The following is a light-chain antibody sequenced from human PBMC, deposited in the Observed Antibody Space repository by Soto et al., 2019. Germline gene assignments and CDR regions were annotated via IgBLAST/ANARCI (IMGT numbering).Light chain of an antibody. V-gene: IGLV2-8*01. J-gene: IGLJ2*01. CDR3: SSYAGYTNVI. Sequence: QSALTQPPSASGSPGQSVTISCTGTSSDVGACNYVSWFQQHPGKAPKLMIYEVSKRPSGVPARFSGSKSGNTASLIISDLQTEDEAEYHCSSYAGYTNVIFGGGTKLTVL. CDR1: SSDVGACNY. CDR2: EVS.